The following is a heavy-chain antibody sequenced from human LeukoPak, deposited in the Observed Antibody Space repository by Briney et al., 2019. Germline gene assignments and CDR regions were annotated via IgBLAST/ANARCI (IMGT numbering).Heavy chain of an antibody. D-gene: IGHD5-24*01. Sequence: SETLSLTCTVSGGSISSYYWSWLRQPPGRGLEWIAYIYYTGSTNYNPSLKSRVTISVDTSKNQFSLKLSSVTAADTAVYYCARHFGDAYRRSFDFWGQGTLVTVSS. CDR3: ARHFGDAYRRSFDF. CDR1: GGSISSYY. J-gene: IGHJ4*02. CDR2: IYYTGST. V-gene: IGHV4-59*08.